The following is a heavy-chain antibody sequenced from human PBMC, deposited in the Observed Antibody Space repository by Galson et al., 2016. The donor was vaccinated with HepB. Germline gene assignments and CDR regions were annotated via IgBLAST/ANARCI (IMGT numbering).Heavy chain of an antibody. Sequence: SLRLSCAASGFTFSNYAMSWVRQAPGMGLEWVSGITSGSGGSTYYAGSVKGRFTISRDNSKNTLHLQMNSLRAEETAVYSCAKHGVTGEWGSIDYWGQGTLVTVSS. V-gene: IGHV3-23*01. D-gene: IGHD3-9*01. CDR2: ITSGSGGST. CDR3: AKHGVTGEWGSIDY. CDR1: GFTFSNYA. J-gene: IGHJ4*02.